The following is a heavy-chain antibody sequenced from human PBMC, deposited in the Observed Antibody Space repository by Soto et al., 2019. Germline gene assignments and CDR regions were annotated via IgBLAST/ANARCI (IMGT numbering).Heavy chain of an antibody. D-gene: IGHD2-2*01. Sequence: ASVKVSCKASGGTFSSYAISWVRQAPGQGLEWMGGIIPIFGTANYAQKFQGRVTITADKSTSTAYMELSSLRSEDTAVYYCARVLCSSTSCFSLRQLGFYYYYYGMDVWGQGTTVTVYS. CDR1: GGTFSSYA. V-gene: IGHV1-69*06. CDR2: IIPIFGTA. J-gene: IGHJ6*02. CDR3: ARVLCSSTSCFSLRQLGFYYYYYGMDV.